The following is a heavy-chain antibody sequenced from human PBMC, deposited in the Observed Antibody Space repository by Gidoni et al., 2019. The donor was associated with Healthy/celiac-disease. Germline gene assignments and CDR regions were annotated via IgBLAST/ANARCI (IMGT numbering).Heavy chain of an antibody. CDR1: GSNLTALS. CDR3: ATEYPRWLRSGPDAFDI. Sequence: QVQLVQSGAEVKKPGASVKVSCKVSGSNLTALSMHWVRQAPGKGLEWMGGFDPEDGETIYAQKFQGRVTMTEDTSTDTAYMELSSLRSEDTAVYYCATEYPRWLRSGPDAFDIWGQGTMVTVSS. D-gene: IGHD5-12*01. V-gene: IGHV1-24*01. CDR2: FDPEDGET. J-gene: IGHJ3*02.